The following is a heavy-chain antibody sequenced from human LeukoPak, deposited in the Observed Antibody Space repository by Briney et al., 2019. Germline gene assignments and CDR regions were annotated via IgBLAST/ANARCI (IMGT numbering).Heavy chain of an antibody. CDR1: GFTFSSFS. CDR2: ISSSSSYI. CDR3: ARTTDGYYYYYYYMDV. V-gene: IGHV3-21*01. D-gene: IGHD4-17*01. J-gene: IGHJ6*03. Sequence: PGGSLRLSCAASGFTFSSFSMNWVRQAPGKGLEWVSSISSSSSYIYYADSVKGRFTISRDNAKNSLYLQMNSLRAEDTAVYYCARTTDGYYYYYYYMDVWGKGTTVTVSS.